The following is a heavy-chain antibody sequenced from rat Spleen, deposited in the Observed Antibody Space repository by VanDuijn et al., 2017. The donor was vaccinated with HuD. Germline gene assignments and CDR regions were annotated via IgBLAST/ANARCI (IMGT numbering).Heavy chain of an antibody. Sequence: EVQLQESGPGLVKPSQSLSLTCSVTGYSITSNYWAWIRKFPGNKMEWIGHISYRGSASYNSSLKSRISITRDTSKNQFFLQLDSVTTEDTATYYCARSPAVFFDYWGQGVIVTVSS. CDR1: GYSITSNY. CDR2: ISYRGSA. D-gene: IGHD3-1*01. CDR3: ARSPAVFFDY. J-gene: IGHJ2*01. V-gene: IGHV3-1*01.